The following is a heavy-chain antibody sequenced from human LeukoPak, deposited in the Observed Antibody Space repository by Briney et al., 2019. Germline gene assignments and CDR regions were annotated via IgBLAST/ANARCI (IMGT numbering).Heavy chain of an antibody. D-gene: IGHD3-10*01. CDR2: IYHSGST. J-gene: IGHJ4*02. CDR1: GGSISSGGYS. Sequence: KSSETLSLTCAVSGGSISSGGYSWSWIRQPPGKGLEWIGYIYHSGSTYYNPSLKSRVTISVDRSKNQFSLKLSSVTAADTAVYYCARVTMVRGVIIYFDYWGQGTLVTVSS. V-gene: IGHV4-30-2*01. CDR3: ARVTMVRGVIIYFDY.